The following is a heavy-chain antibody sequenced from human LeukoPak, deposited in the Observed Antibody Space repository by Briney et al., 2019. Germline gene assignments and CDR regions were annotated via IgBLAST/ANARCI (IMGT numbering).Heavy chain of an antibody. D-gene: IGHD6-19*01. Sequence: PGGSLRLSCAASGFTFSSYSMNWVRQAPGKGLEWVSYISSSSSTIYYADSVKGRFTISRDNAKNSLYLQMNSLRAEDTAVYYCARAFSPSATFIAVDGDPYWGQGTLVTVSS. V-gene: IGHV3-48*01. CDR3: ARAFSPSATFIAVDGDPY. J-gene: IGHJ4*02. CDR1: GFTFSSYS. CDR2: ISSSSSTI.